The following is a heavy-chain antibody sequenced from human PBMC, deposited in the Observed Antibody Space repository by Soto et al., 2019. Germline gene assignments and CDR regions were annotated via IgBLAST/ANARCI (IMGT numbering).Heavy chain of an antibody. CDR2: INAGNGNT. Sequence: QVQLVQSGAEEKKPGASVKVSCKASGYTCTSYAMHWVRQAPGQSLEWMGWINAGNGNTKYSQKFQGRVTITRDTSARTACMEPSSLRSEDTAVYYCARGGEPIDYWGPGTLVTVS. J-gene: IGHJ4*02. CDR1: GYTCTSYA. D-gene: IGHD2-21*01. CDR3: ARGGEPIDY. V-gene: IGHV1-3*05.